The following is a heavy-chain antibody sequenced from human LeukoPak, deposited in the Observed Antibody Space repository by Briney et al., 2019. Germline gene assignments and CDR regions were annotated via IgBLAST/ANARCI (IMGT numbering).Heavy chain of an antibody. CDR2: IYWDDDK. CDR1: GYPLPPSAVE. Sequence: SGPPLANPTQTLTLTCTFSGYPLPPSAVEVAWIGQPPETALKWLALIYWDDDKRHSPSLKSRLTITKDTTKNQVLLTMTNMDPVDTAPYCCAHRPGDYGDYVMIFDYWGQGTLVTVSS. J-gene: IGHJ4*02. V-gene: IGHV2-5*02. CDR3: AHRPGDYGDYVMIFDY. D-gene: IGHD4-17*01.